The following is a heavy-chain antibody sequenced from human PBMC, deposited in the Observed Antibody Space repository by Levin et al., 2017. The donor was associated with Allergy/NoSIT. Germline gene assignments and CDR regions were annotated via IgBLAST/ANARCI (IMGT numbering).Heavy chain of an antibody. CDR1: GFTFDDYA. Sequence: GGSLRLSCAASGFTFDDYAMHWVRQAPGKGLEWVSGISWNSGSIGYADSVKGRFTISRDNAKNSLYLQMNSLRTEDTALYYCARDNIGLPDPLDIRGQETVVIVSS. CDR2: ISWNSGSI. D-gene: IGHD3-10*01. J-gene: IGHJ3*02. CDR3: ARDNIGLPDPLDI. V-gene: IGHV3-9*01.